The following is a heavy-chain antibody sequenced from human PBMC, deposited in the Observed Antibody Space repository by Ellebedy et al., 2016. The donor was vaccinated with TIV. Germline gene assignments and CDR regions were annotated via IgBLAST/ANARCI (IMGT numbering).Heavy chain of an antibody. CDR3: ARDLLSGAAPFDY. D-gene: IGHD6-19*01. CDR2: IIPLFGTA. J-gene: IGHJ4*02. CDR1: GGTFSSYA. Sequence: SVKVSCXASGGTFSSYAINWVRQAPGQGLEWMGGIIPLFGTANYAQKFQGRVTITADESTSTAYMELSSLRSEDTAVYYCARDLLSGAAPFDYWGQGTLVTVSS. V-gene: IGHV1-69*13.